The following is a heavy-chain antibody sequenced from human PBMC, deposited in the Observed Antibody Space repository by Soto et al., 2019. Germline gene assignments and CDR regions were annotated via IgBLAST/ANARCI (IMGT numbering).Heavy chain of an antibody. CDR2: IHYSGST. V-gene: IGHV4-59*08. D-gene: IGHD6-13*01. CDR1: GDSISSYY. J-gene: IGHJ4*02. CDR3: GRGSTDYSSSWYRY. Sequence: PSETLSLTCTVSGDSISSYYWSWIRQPPGKGLEWIGYIHYSGSTNYNPSLKSRVTISVDTSKNQFSLKLSSVTAADTAVYYCGRGSTDYSSSWYRYWGQGTLVTVSS.